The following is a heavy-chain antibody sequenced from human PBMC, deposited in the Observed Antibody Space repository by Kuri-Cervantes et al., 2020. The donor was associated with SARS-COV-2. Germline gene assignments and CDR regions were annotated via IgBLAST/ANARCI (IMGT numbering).Heavy chain of an antibody. D-gene: IGHD2-15*01. CDR2: ISYDGSNK. Sequence: GGSLRLSCVVSGFTFRTNVMAWVRQAPGKGLEWVAVISYDGSNKYYADSVKGRFSISRGNPKDTLYLEMNSLKPDDTAVYYCAKEHTYSVAFDYWGQGTLVTVSS. CDR1: GFTFRTNV. CDR3: AKEHTYSVAFDY. V-gene: IGHV3-30*18. J-gene: IGHJ4*02.